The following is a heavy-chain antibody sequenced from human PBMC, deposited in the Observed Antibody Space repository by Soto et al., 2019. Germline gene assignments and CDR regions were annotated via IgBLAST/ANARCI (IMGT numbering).Heavy chain of an antibody. CDR1: DGSISSYY. CDR2: IYYSGST. D-gene: IGHD3-9*01. Sequence: SETLSLTCTVSDGSISSYYWSWIRQPPGKGLEWIGYIYYSGSTYYNPSLESRVTISVDKSKNQFSLKLMSLSAADTAVYYCGRLEGLATISYYFDYWGQGALVTVSS. V-gene: IGHV4-59*08. CDR3: GRLEGLATISYYFDY. J-gene: IGHJ4*02.